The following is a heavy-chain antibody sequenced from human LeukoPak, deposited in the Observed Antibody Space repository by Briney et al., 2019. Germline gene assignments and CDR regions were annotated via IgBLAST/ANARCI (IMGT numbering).Heavy chain of an antibody. Sequence: GGSLRLSCAASGFDFSLCAMHWVRQAPGKGLEGVGAISYDGKKKFFADFVKGRFIISRDNSKTTLDLQMNSLGIDDTAVYYCAREPLHRNIEVASGVYWGQGTLVTVSS. CDR1: GFDFSLCA. J-gene: IGHJ4*02. CDR2: ISYDGKKK. CDR3: AREPLHRNIEVASGVY. V-gene: IGHV3-30*04. D-gene: IGHD6-19*01.